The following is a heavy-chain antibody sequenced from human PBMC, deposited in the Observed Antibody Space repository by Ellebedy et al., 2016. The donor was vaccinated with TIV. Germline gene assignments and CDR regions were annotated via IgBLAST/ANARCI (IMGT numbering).Heavy chain of an antibody. CDR3: SHLVNWNDWIY. J-gene: IGHJ4*02. CDR1: GLSLNTRGVG. D-gene: IGHD1-1*01. CDR2: NYWHDDK. V-gene: IGHV2-5*01. Sequence: SGPTLVKPTQTLTLTCTFSGLSLNTRGVGVGWMRQPPGKTPEWLALNYWHDDKSYNPSLKSRLTITKDTSKNQVVLTMTNMDPVDTATYFCSHLVNWNDWIYWGQGALVTVSS.